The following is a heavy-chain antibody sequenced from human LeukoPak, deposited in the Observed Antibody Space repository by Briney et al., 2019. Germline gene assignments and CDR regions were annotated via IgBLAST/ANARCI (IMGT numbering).Heavy chain of an antibody. J-gene: IGHJ6*03. D-gene: IGHD6-13*01. CDR2: IYYSGST. Sequence: SETLSLTCTVSGGSISSYYWSWIRQPPGKGLEWIGYIYYSGSTNYNPSLKSRVTISVDTSKNQFSLKLSSVTAADTAVYYCAREPLYSSSWPYYYYYMDVWGKGTTVTISS. V-gene: IGHV4-59*12. CDR3: AREPLYSSSWPYYYYYMDV. CDR1: GGSISSYY.